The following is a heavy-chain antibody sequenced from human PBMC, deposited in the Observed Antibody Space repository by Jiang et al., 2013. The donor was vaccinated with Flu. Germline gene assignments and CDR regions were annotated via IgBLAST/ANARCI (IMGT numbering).Heavy chain of an antibody. V-gene: IGHV4-34*01. CDR1: GGSFSGNF. CDR2: IKDNGAT. CDR3: ARRVSGEQYFDY. J-gene: IGHJ4*02. D-gene: IGHD4-17*01. Sequence: LLKPSETLSLTCAVYGGSFSGNFWTWIRQTPGKGLEWLGEIKDNGATHFSPSLTGRVTISVDTSRNQFSLRLSSVTAADTAVYYCARRVSGEQYFDYWGQETLVTVSS.